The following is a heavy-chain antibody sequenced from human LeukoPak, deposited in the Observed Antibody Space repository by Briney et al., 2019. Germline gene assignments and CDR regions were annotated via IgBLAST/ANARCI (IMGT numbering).Heavy chain of an antibody. CDR1: GFTFSSYA. J-gene: IGHJ4*02. D-gene: IGHD6-13*01. CDR2: IGDAGDVT. Sequence: PGGSLRLSCAASGFTFSSYAMSWVRQAPGKGLEWLSVIGDAGDVTYYADSVKGRFTISRDNSKNRLYLQMNSLRAEDTAVYFCARDQQRTWSDYWGQGTLVTVSS. V-gene: IGHV3-23*01. CDR3: ARDQQRTWSDY.